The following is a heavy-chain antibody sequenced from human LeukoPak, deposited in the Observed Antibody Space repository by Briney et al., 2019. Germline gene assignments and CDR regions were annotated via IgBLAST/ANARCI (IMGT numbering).Heavy chain of an antibody. Sequence: PGGSLRLSCAASGFTFSSYAMSWVRQAPGKGLEWVSAISGSGGSTYYADSVKGRFTISRDNSKNTLYLQMNSLRAEDAAVYYCAKVGPFLAGGYCGGVCYWVGWGQGTLVTVSS. CDR1: GFTFSSYA. CDR3: AKVGPFLAGGYCGGVCYWVG. CDR2: ISGSGGST. V-gene: IGHV3-23*01. J-gene: IGHJ4*02. D-gene: IGHD2-21*02.